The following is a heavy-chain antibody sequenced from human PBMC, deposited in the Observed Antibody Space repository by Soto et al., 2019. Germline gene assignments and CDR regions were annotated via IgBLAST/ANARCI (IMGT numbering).Heavy chain of an antibody. D-gene: IGHD3-9*01. CDR2: ISAYNGNT. CDR1: GYTFTSYG. V-gene: IGHV1-18*01. CDR3: ARDSLTRYYDILTGYYKDNWFDP. J-gene: IGHJ5*02. Sequence: ASVKVSCKASGYTFTSYGISWVRQAPGQGXEWMGWISAYNGNTNYAQKLQGRVTMTTDTSTSTAYMELRSLRSDDTAVYYCARDSLTRYYDILTGYYKDNWFDPWGQGTLVTVSS.